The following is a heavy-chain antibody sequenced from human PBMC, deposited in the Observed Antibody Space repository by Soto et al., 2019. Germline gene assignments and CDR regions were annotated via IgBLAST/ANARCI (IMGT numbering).Heavy chain of an antibody. CDR1: GYTFTSHG. CDR2: ISTYNGKT. D-gene: IGHD1-26*01. J-gene: IGHJ3*01. V-gene: IGHV1-18*01. CDR3: ARLLTEGATFREDAFDL. Sequence: QVHLVQSGGEVKNPGASVKVSCKPSGYTFTSHGLSWVCQAPGQGLEWMGWISTYNGKTDYAQKFQGRVTMTADTRTTTGYMELRSLRSDDTAVYYCARLLTEGATFREDAFDLWGQGTKVTVSS.